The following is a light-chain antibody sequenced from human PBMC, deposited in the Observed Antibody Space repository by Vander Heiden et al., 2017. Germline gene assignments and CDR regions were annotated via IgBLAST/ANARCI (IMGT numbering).Light chain of an antibody. V-gene: IGKV1-39*01. CDR1: QSISDY. CDR2: AAS. J-gene: IGKJ3*01. CDR3: QQSYGSPFT. Sequence: DIQMPQSPSSLSASVGDRVTIPCRASQSISDYLNWYQQKPGKAPNLLIYAASSLRSGVPSRFSGSGSGTDFALTISSLQPEDFATYYCQQSYGSPFTFGPGTKVDIK.